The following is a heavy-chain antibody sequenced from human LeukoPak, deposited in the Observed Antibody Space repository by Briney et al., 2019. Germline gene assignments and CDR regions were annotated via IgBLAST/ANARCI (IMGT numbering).Heavy chain of an antibody. CDR1: GFTFSSYA. CDR2: ISGSGGST. J-gene: IGHJ4*02. V-gene: IGHV3-23*01. Sequence: GGSLRLSCAASGFTFSSYAMSWVRQAPGKGLEWVSAISGSGGSTYYADSVKGRFTISRDNSKNTLYLQMNSLRAEDTAVYYCAKGGGDYVSVRYFDYWGQGTLVTVSS. CDR3: AKGGGDYVSVRYFDY. D-gene: IGHD2-21*02.